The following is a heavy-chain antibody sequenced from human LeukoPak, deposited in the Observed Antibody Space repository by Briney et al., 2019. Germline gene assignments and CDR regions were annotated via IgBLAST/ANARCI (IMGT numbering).Heavy chain of an antibody. J-gene: IGHJ4*02. CDR3: AGVCYDSSGYSAPFDY. V-gene: IGHV1-2*02. CDR2: INPNSGGT. D-gene: IGHD3-22*01. CDR1: GYTFTGYY. Sequence: ASVKVSCKASGYTFTGYYMHWVRQAPGQGLEWMGWINPNSGGTNYAQKFQGRVTMTRDTSISTAYMELSRLRSDDTAVYYCAGVCYDSSGYSAPFDYWGRGTLVTVSS.